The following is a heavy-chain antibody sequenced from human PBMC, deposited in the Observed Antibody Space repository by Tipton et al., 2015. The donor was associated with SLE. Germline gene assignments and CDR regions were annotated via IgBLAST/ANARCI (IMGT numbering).Heavy chain of an antibody. J-gene: IGHJ3*01. CDR3: ARAPRLKITTGTHDAFDV. CDR2: IFYSGTT. D-gene: IGHD1-1*01. V-gene: IGHV4-59*11. Sequence: GLVKLSETLSLTCTVSGGSISSHYWSWIRQSPGRGLEWIGFIFYSGTTNYSPSLRSRVTLSLDMSKKQISLKMISVTAADTAVYYCARAPRLKITTGTHDAFDVWGQGTMVTVSS. CDR1: GGSISSHY.